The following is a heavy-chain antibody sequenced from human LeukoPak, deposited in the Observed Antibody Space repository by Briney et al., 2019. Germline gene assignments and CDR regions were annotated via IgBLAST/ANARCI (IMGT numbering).Heavy chain of an antibody. CDR2: INHSGST. J-gene: IGHJ4*02. Sequence: SETLSLTCAVYGGSFSGYYWSWIRQPPGKGLEWIGEINHSGSTNYDPSLKSRVTISVDTSKNQFSLKLSSVTAADTAVYYCARYGDYYFDYWGQGTLVTVSS. CDR3: ARYGDYYFDY. CDR1: GGSFSGYY. D-gene: IGHD4-17*01. V-gene: IGHV4-34*01.